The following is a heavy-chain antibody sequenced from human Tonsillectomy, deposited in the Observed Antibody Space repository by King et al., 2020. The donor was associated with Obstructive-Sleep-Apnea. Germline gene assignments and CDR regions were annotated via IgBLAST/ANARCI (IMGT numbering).Heavy chain of an antibody. J-gene: IGHJ4*02. CDR2: ISHSLTRT. V-gene: IGHV3-48*01. Sequence: VQLVESGGDLVQPGGSLRLSCAASGFTFRSYSLNWVRQAPGKGLEWVSHISHSLTRTYYADSVEGRFTISRDNAENSLFLQMNSLQVEDTAVYYCARGGRGTGIDFWGQGTLVTVSS. CDR1: GFTFRSYS. D-gene: IGHD3-10*01. CDR3: ARGGRGTGIDF.